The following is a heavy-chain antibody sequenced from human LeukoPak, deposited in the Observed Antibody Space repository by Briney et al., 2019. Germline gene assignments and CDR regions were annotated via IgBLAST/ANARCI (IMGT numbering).Heavy chain of an antibody. J-gene: IGHJ6*03. CDR3: ARAGIAARQLHYYYYYYMDV. D-gene: IGHD6-6*01. CDR1: GGTFSSYA. Sequence: GASVKVSCKASGGTFSSYAISWVRQAPGQGLEWMGGIIPMFGTANYAQNSQGRVTITADESTSTAYMELSSLRSEDTAVYYCARAGIAARQLHYYYYYYMDVWGKGTTVTVSS. V-gene: IGHV1-69*13. CDR2: IIPMFGTA.